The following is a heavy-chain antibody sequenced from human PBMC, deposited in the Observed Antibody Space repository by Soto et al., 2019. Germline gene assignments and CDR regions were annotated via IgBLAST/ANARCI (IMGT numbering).Heavy chain of an antibody. V-gene: IGHV4-39*02. J-gene: IGHJ5*02. Sequence: PSETLSLTCTVSGGSISGGSNYWGWIRQPPGKGLEWIGSIYYGGSTYYNPSLKSRVTISVDTSKNQFSLKLPSVTAADTAVYYCARDRSISWFFTWGRRGLVTVSS. D-gene: IGHD1-26*01. CDR2: IYYGGST. CDR1: GGSISGGSNY. CDR3: ARDRSISWFFT.